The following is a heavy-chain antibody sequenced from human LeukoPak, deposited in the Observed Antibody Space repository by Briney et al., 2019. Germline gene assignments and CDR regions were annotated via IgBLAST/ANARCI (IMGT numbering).Heavy chain of an antibody. CDR2: AKNKVNSYTT. CDR3: ARDLRSLDY. J-gene: IGHJ4*02. CDR1: GFIFSDHY. V-gene: IGHV3-72*01. D-gene: IGHD4-17*01. Sequence: PGGSLRLSCAASGFIFSDHYMDWVRQAPGKGLEWVGRAKNKVNSYTTIYAASVKGRFTISRDDSKNSLYLQINSLKTEDTAVYYCARDLRSLDYWGQGTLVTASS.